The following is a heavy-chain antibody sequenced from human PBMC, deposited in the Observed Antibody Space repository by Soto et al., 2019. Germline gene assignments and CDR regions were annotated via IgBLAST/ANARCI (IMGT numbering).Heavy chain of an antibody. CDR3: ARDQIAVAAHLNYYCGMDA. D-gene: IGHD6-19*01. J-gene: IGHJ6*02. CDR2: TYYRSKWYN. V-gene: IGHV6-1*01. CDR1: GDSVSSNSAA. Sequence: SQTLSLTSAISGDSVSSNSAAWNWIRQSPSRGLEWLGRTYYRSKWYNDYAVSVKSRITVNPDTSKNQFSLQLNSVTPEDTAVYYCARDQIAVAAHLNYYCGMDAWGQGTTVTVSS.